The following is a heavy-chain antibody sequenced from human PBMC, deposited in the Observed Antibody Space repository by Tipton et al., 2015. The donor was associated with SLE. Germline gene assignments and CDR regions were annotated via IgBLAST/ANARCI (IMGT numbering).Heavy chain of an antibody. CDR1: GGSISSGDYY. D-gene: IGHD3-16*02. J-gene: IGHJ4*02. Sequence: TLSLTCTVSGGSISSGDYYWSWIRQPPGKGLEWIGYIYYSGSTYYNPSLKSRVTISVDTSKSQFSLKLSSVTAADTAVYYCARVDHMITFGGVIVDWGQGTLVTVSS. V-gene: IGHV4-30-4*01. CDR3: ARVDHMITFGGVIVD. CDR2: IYYSGST.